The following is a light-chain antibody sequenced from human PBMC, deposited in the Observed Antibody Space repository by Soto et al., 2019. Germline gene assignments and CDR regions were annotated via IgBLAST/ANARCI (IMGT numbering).Light chain of an antibody. V-gene: IGLV1-44*01. Sequence: QLVLTQPPSASGTPGQRVTISCFGSSSNIGSNTVNWYQQLPGTAPRLLIYGNNQRPSGVPDRFSGSKSGTSASLAISGLQSEDEADYYCAAWDDSLTAYVFGTGTKLTVL. J-gene: IGLJ1*01. CDR3: AAWDDSLTAYV. CDR1: SSNIGSNT. CDR2: GNN.